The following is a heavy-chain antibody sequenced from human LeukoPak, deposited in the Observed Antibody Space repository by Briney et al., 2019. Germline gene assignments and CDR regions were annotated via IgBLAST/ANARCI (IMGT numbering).Heavy chain of an antibody. J-gene: IGHJ4*02. D-gene: IGHD5-12*01. V-gene: IGHV3-48*02. CDR3: ARENVDSIDY. CDR2: ISSSGTTI. CDR1: GFXFSSYS. Sequence: PGGSLRLSCAASGFXFSSYSINWVREAPGKGLEWVSYISSSGTTIYYADSVKGRFTISRDNAKNSLYLQMSSLRDEDTAVYYCARENVDSIDYWGQGTLVTVSS.